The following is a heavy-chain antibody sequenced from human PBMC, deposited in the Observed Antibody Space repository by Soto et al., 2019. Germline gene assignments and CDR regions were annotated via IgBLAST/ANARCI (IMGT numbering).Heavy chain of an antibody. Sequence: QVQLVESGGGVVQPGGSLRLSCAASASIFKGHGMHWVRQAPGKGLEWVAIIRFDGSDEHYGDSVEGRFTISRDNSKNMLYLQMNSLRVEDTAVYYCARDGVGATTFFGFLDYCGQGTLVTVSS. CDR2: IRFDGSDE. D-gene: IGHD1-26*01. V-gene: IGHV3-33*08. J-gene: IGHJ4*02. CDR3: ARDGVGATTFFGFLDY. CDR1: ASIFKGHG.